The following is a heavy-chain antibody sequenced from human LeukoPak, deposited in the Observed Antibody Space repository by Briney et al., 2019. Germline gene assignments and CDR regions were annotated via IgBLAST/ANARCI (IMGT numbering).Heavy chain of an antibody. CDR2: INPNSGGT. CDR3: ARAERITMVRGEEGGYYFDY. D-gene: IGHD3-10*01. V-gene: IGHV1-2*04. Sequence: ASVKVSCKASGYTFTGYYMHWVRQAPGQGLEWMGWINPNSGGTNYAQKFQGWVTMTRDTSISTAYMELSRLRSDDTAVYYCARAERITMVRGEEGGYYFDYWGQGTLVTVSS. CDR1: GYTFTGYY. J-gene: IGHJ4*02.